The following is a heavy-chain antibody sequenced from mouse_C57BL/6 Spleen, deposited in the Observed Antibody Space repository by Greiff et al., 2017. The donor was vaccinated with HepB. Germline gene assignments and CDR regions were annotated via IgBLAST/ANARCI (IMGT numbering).Heavy chain of an antibody. V-gene: IGHV1-9*01. J-gene: IGHJ1*03. CDR1: GYTFTGYW. CDR3: ARGDYYGSNPYWYFDV. CDR2: ILPGSGST. Sequence: VKLVESGAELMKPGASVKLSCKATGYTFTGYWIEWVKQRPGHGLEWIGEILPGSGSTNYNEKFKGKATFTADTSSNTAYMQLSSLTTEDSAIYYCARGDYYGSNPYWYFDVWGTGTTVTVSS. D-gene: IGHD1-1*01.